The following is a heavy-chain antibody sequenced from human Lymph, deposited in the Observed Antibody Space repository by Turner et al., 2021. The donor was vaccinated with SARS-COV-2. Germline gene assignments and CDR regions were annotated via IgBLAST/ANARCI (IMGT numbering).Heavy chain of an antibody. J-gene: IGHJ4*02. D-gene: IGHD2-2*01. CDR1: GGTFSSYA. V-gene: IGHV1-69*01. CDR3: AGGSRDCSSTSCYPFFDY. CDR2: IIPIVGTA. Sequence: QVQLVQSGAEVKKPGSSVKVSCKASGGTFSSYAISWVRQAPGQGLEWMGEIIPIVGTANYAQKFQGRVTITADASTSTAHMELSSLRSEDTAVYYCAGGSRDCSSTSCYPFFDYWGQGTLVTVSS.